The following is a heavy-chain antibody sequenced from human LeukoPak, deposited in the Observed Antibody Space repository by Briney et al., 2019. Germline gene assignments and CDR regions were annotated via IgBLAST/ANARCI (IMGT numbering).Heavy chain of an antibody. V-gene: IGHV3-13*04. J-gene: IGHJ4*02. D-gene: IGHD3-10*01. CDR3: ARTAPSGSGSYDFDY. CDR2: IGTAGDT. Sequence: GGSLRLSCAASGFTFSSYDMHWVRQATGKGLEWVSAIGTAGDTYYPGSVKGRCTISRENAKNSLYLQMNSLRAGDTAVYYCARTAPSGSGSYDFDYWGPGNPGHRLL. CDR1: GFTFSSYD.